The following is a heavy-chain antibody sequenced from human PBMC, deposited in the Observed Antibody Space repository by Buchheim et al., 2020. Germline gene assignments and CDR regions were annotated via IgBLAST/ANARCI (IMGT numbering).Heavy chain of an antibody. CDR1: GFTFSSYG. D-gene: IGHD2/OR15-2a*01. J-gene: IGHJ6*02. CDR2: ISYDGSNK. CDR3: AKEIREYPYYYGMDV. Sequence: QVQLVESGGGVVQPGRSLRLSCAASGFTFSSYGMHWVRQAPGKGLEWVAVISYDGSNKYYADSVKGRFTIYRDNSKNTLYLQMNSLRAEDTAVYYCAKEIREYPYYYGMDVWGQGTT. V-gene: IGHV3-30*18.